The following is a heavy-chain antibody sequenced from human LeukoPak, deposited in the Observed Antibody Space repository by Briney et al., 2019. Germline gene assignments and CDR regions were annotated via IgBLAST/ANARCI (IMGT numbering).Heavy chain of an antibody. CDR1: GGSTSSYY. CDR3: ARRRRVTATTYYLDY. J-gene: IGHJ4*02. V-gene: IGHV4-59*01. Sequence: SETLSLTCTVSGGSTSSYYWSWIRQPPGKGLEWIGYIYYSGGTNYNPSLKSRVTMSVDTSKNQFSLNLSSVTAADTAVYYCARRRRVTATTYYLDYWGQGTLVTVSS. CDR2: IYYSGGT. D-gene: IGHD1-20*01.